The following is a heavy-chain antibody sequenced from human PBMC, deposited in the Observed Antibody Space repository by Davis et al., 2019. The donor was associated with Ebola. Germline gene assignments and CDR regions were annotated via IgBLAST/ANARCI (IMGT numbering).Heavy chain of an antibody. CDR3: ARAQGAGQLGGDY. J-gene: IGHJ4*02. V-gene: IGHV1-69*04. CDR2: IIPILGIA. D-gene: IGHD6-13*01. CDR1: AGTFSSYA. Sequence: AASVKVSCKASAGTFSSYAISWVRQAPGQGLEWMGRIIPILGIANYAQKFQGRVTITADESTSTAYMELRSLRSDDTAVYYCARAQGAGQLGGDYWGQGTLVTVSS.